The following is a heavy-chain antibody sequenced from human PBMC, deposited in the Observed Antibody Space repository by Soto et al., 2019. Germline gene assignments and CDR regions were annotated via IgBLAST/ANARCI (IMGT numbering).Heavy chain of an antibody. D-gene: IGHD6-19*01. CDR3: AREHNSGWNPNFDY. CDR1: GDSVSSGSYY. V-gene: IGHV4-61*01. CDR2: IYYTGST. Sequence: PSETLSLTCTVSGDSVSSGSYYWSWIRQPPGKGLEWIGYIYYTGSTNYYPSLKSRVTMSVDRSKNQFSLKLSSVTAADTAVYYCAREHNSGWNPNFDYWGQGTLVTVSS. J-gene: IGHJ4*02.